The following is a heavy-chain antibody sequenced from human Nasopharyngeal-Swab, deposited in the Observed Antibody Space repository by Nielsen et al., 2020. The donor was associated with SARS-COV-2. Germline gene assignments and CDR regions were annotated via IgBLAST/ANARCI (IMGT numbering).Heavy chain of an antibody. CDR1: GGSISSGIYY. CDR2: IYTSGST. V-gene: IGHV4-61*02. D-gene: IGHD3-3*01. CDR3: ARDLGDYDSRGRYSYGMDV. J-gene: IGHJ6*02. Sequence: SETLSLTCTVSGGSISSGIYYWSWIRQPAGKGLEWIGRIYTSGSTNYNPSLKSRVTISVDTSKNQFSLKLSSVTAADTAVYYCARDLGDYDSRGRYSYGMDVWGHGTTVTVSS.